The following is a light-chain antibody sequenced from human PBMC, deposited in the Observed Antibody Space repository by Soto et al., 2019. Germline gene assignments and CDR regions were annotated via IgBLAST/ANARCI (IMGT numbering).Light chain of an antibody. CDR3: CLYVGATTYV. CDR1: SGDIGLVNY. V-gene: IGLV2-23*01. CDR2: EGH. J-gene: IGLJ1*01. Sequence: QSALTQPASVSGSPGQSITISCTGTSGDIGLVNYISWYQQHPGKAPKVVIYEGHKRPSGVPDRFSGSTSVNTASLTISGLQTDDEADYYCCLYVGATTYVFGTGTKVTVL.